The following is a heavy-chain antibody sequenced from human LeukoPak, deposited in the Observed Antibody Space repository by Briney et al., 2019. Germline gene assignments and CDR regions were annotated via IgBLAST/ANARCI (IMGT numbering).Heavy chain of an antibody. CDR1: GFTFSSYG. CDR3: AKGRKQWLVGVDY. Sequence: GGSLRLSCAASGFTFSSYGMHWVRQAPGKGLEWVAVISYDGSNKYYADSVKGRFTISRDNSKNTLYLQMNSLRAEDTAVYYCAKGRKQWLVGVDYWGQGTLVTVSS. D-gene: IGHD6-19*01. J-gene: IGHJ4*02. CDR2: ISYDGSNK. V-gene: IGHV3-30*18.